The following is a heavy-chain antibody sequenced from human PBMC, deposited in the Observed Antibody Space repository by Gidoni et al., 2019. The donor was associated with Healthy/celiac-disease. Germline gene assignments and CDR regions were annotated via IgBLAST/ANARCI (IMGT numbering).Heavy chain of an antibody. Sequence: QVQLVESGGGVVQPGRSLRLSCAASGFPFSSYAMHWVRQAPGKGLECVAVISYDGSNKYYADSVKGRFTISRDNSKNTLYLQMNSLRAEDTAVYYCARDTEVAGVDYWGQGTLVTVSS. CDR3: ARDTEVAGVDY. CDR2: ISYDGSNK. CDR1: GFPFSSYA. V-gene: IGHV3-30-3*01. D-gene: IGHD6-19*01. J-gene: IGHJ4*02.